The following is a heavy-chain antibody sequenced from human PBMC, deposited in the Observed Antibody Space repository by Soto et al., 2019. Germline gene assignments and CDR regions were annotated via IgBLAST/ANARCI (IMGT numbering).Heavy chain of an antibody. CDR3: AREVTGTYGWFDP. J-gene: IGHJ5*02. D-gene: IGHD6-19*01. CDR2: IWYDGSNK. V-gene: IGHV3-33*08. Sequence: GGSLRLSCAASGFTFSGYYLSWVRQAPGKGLEWVAVIWYDGSNKYYADSVKGRFTISRGNAKNTLYLQMNSLRAEDTAVYYCAREVTGTYGWFDPWGQGTLVTVSS. CDR1: GFTFSGYY.